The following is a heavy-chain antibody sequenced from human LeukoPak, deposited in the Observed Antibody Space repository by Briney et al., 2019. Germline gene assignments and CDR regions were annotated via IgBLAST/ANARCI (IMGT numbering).Heavy chain of an antibody. CDR2: IKSKSHGETT. CDR3: TTDSYCGGECYSELDH. CDR1: GFTFSSVW. J-gene: IGHJ4*02. D-gene: IGHD2-21*01. V-gene: IGHV3-15*01. Sequence: GGSLRLSCAASGFTFSSVWMSWVRQAPGKGLEWVGHIKSKSHGETTDYAAPLKGRFTISRDDSKNTVYLQIDSLKTEDTAVYYCTTDSYCGGECYSELDHWGQGTLVTVSS.